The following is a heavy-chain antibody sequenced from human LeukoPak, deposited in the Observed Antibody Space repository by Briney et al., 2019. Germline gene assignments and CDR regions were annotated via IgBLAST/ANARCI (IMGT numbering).Heavy chain of an antibody. J-gene: IGHJ4*02. D-gene: IGHD6-25*01. Sequence: GGSLRLSCAASGFTFSSYWMSWVRQAPGKGLEWVANIKQDGSEKYYVDSVKGRFTIPRDNAKNSLYLQMNRLRAEDTAVYYCARAGGVKTAALDLDYWGQGTLVTVSS. CDR1: GFTFSSYW. V-gene: IGHV3-7*01. CDR3: ARAGGVKTAALDLDY. CDR2: IKQDGSEK.